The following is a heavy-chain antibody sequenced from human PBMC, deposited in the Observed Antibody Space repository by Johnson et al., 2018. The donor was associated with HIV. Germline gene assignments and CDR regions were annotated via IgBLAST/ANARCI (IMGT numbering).Heavy chain of an antibody. V-gene: IGHV3-66*02. CDR2: IFSVGDV. D-gene: IGHD3-9*01. CDR1: GITVGTNY. CDR3: ARDGRDLVTRGSFDV. J-gene: IGHJ3*01. Sequence: EQLVESGGGLVQPGGSLRLSCAASGITVGTNYMSWVRQAPGKGLEWVSVIFSVGDVYYAASVKGRFTISRDNSKNMGYLQMNSLRPEDTAVYYRARDGRDLVTRGSFDVWGQGTVVTVSS.